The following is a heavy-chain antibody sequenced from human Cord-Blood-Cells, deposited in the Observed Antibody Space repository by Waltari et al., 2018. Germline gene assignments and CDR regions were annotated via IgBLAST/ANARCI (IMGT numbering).Heavy chain of an antibody. Sequence: QVQLVQSGAEVKKPGASVKVSCKASGYTFTGYYMHWVGQAPGQGLEWMGWINPNSGGTNYAQKFQGRVTMTRDTSISTAYMELSRLRSDDTAVYYCAREATIFGVVIILNAFDIWGQGTMVTVSS. CDR3: AREATIFGVVIILNAFDI. V-gene: IGHV1-2*02. J-gene: IGHJ3*02. CDR1: GYTFTGYY. D-gene: IGHD3-3*01. CDR2: INPNSGGT.